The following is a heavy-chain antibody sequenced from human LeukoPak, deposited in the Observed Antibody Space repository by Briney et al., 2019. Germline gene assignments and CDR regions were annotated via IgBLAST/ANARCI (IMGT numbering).Heavy chain of an antibody. CDR2: ISAYNGNT. CDR1: GYTFTSYG. D-gene: IGHD3-9*01. Sequence: GASVKVSCKASGYTFTSYGISWVRRAPGQGREWMGWISAYNGNTNYAQKLQGRVTMTTDTSTSTAYMELRSLRSDDTAVYYCARNYDILTGYYPFDYWGQGTPVTVSS. J-gene: IGHJ4*02. CDR3: ARNYDILTGYYPFDY. V-gene: IGHV1-18*01.